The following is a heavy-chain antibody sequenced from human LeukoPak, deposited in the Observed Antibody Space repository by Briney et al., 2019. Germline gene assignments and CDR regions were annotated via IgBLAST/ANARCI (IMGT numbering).Heavy chain of an antibody. CDR2: INPNSGGT. J-gene: IGHJ3*02. Sequence: ASVKVSCKASGYTFTGYYMHWVRQAPGQGLEWMGWINPNSGGTNYAQKFQGRVTMTRDTSISTAYMELSSLRSDDTAVNYCARDHLGAVDIWGQGTMVTVSS. CDR3: ARDHLGAVDI. V-gene: IGHV1-2*02. CDR1: GYTFTGYY.